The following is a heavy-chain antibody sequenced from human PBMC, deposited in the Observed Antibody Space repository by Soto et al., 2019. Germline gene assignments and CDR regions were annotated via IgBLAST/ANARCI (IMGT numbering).Heavy chain of an antibody. J-gene: IGHJ4*02. Sequence: GGSLRLSCAASGFTFSSYGMSWFRQAPGRGLEFISALSDSGGNTYYADSVKGRFTISRDNSKDTLYLQMNNLRVEDTALYYCAKEMGARKHFEYWGQGTLVTGSS. D-gene: IGHD1-26*01. CDR1: GFTFSSYG. CDR2: LSDSGGNT. V-gene: IGHV3-23*01. CDR3: AKEMGARKHFEY.